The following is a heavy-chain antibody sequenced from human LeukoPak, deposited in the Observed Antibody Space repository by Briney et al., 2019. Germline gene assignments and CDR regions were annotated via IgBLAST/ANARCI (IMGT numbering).Heavy chain of an antibody. CDR3: ATSYVDTAMVFPFDY. CDR1: GGTFSSYA. CDR2: IIPIFGTA. Sequence: SVKVSCKASGGTFSSYAISWVRQAPGQGLEWVGGIIPIFGTANYAQKFQGRVTITTDESTSTAYMELSSLRSEDTAVYYCATSYVDTAMVFPFDYWGQGTLVTVSS. D-gene: IGHD5-18*01. J-gene: IGHJ4*02. V-gene: IGHV1-69*05.